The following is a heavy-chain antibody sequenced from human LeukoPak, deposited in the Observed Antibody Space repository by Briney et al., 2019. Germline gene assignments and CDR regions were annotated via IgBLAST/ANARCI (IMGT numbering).Heavy chain of an antibody. V-gene: IGHV3-21*01. CDR3: TRGHGGMDV. J-gene: IGHJ6*02. CDR2: ISSSSSYM. CDR1: GFTFTTYN. Sequence: PGGSLRLSCAASGFTFTTYNMNWVRQAPGRGLEWVSSISSSSSYMYYADSVEGRFTISRDNSENRLYLQINSLRAEDAAVYYCTRGHGGMDVWGQGTTVTVSS.